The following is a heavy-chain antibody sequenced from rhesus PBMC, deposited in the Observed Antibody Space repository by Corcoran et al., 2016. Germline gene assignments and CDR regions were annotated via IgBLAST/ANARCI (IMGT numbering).Heavy chain of an antibody. J-gene: IGHJ4*01. CDR3: ARGCTGSGCPLVNIDY. CDR2: IFDRGAIT. CDR1: GGSIRNTY. Sequence: QLQLQESGPGLVKPSETPSLTCAVSGGSIRNTYWRWIRQPPGKGLEWIGRIFDRGAITHSNPSLKSRVTISTDTSKNQCSLKLSSVTAADTAMYYCARGCTGSGCPLVNIDYWGQGVLVTVSS. V-gene: IGHV4-173*01. D-gene: IGHD2-21*01.